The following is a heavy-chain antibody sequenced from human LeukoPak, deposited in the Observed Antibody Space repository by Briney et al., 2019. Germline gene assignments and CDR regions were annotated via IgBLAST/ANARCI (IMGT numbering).Heavy chain of an antibody. CDR3: AKEAVVGSTRSYFGY. V-gene: IGHV3-23*01. Sequence: GGSLRLSCAASGFTFSSYAMNWVRQAPGKGLEWASSMSGSAGSTYYADSVEGRFTISRDNSKNMLFLQMNSLRAEDTAVYFCAKEAVVGSTRSYFGYWGQGTLVTVSS. J-gene: IGHJ4*02. D-gene: IGHD1-26*01. CDR1: GFTFSSYA. CDR2: MSGSAGST.